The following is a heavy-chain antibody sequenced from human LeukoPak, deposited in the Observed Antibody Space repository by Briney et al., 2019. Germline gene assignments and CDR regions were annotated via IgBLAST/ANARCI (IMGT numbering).Heavy chain of an antibody. CDR1: GYTFTSYG. J-gene: IGHJ6*02. D-gene: IGHD3-10*01. CDR2: ISAYNGNT. CDR3: ARDRGSMVRGTSYYYYGMDV. Sequence: ASVKVSCKASGYTFTSYGISWVRQAPGQGLEWMGWISAYNGNTNYAQKLQGRVTMTTDTSTSTAYMELRSLRSDDTAVYYCARDRGSMVRGTSYYYYGMDVWGQGTTVIVSS. V-gene: IGHV1-18*01.